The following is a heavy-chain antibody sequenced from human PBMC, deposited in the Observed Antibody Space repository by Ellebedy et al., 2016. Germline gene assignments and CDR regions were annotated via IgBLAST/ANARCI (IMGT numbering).Heavy chain of an antibody. Sequence: SETLSLXXTVSGGSISSSSYYWGWIRQPPWKGLEWIGSIYYSGSTYYNPSLKSRVTISVDTSKNQFSLKLSSVTAADTAVYYCARPGITDWYFDLWGRGTLVTVSS. V-gene: IGHV4-39*01. CDR2: IYYSGST. CDR3: ARPGITDWYFDL. J-gene: IGHJ2*01. D-gene: IGHD3-3*01. CDR1: GGSISSSSYY.